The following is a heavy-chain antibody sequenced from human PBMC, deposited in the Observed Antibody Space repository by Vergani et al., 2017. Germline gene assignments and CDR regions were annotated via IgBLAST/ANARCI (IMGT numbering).Heavy chain of an antibody. V-gene: IGHV4-39*02. D-gene: IGHD2-15*01. Sequence: QLQLQESGPGLVKPSETLSLTCTVSGGSISSSSYYWGWIRQPPGKGLEWIGSIYYSGSTYYNPSLKSRVTISVDTSKNQFSLKLSSVTAADTAVYYCARDFLAPVVGAATPSDYWGQGTLVTVSS. CDR3: ARDFLAPVVGAATPSDY. CDR2: IYYSGST. CDR1: GGSISSSSYY. J-gene: IGHJ4*02.